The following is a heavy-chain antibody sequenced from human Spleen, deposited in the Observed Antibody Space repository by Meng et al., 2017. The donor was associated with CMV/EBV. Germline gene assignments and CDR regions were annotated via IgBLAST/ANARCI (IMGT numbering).Heavy chain of an antibody. CDR3: AKVDSGSWYRGFVDH. CDR1: GLTVSSNY. Sequence: GESLKISCAASGLTVSSNYMSWVRQAPGKGLEWVSPITASGGSTHYADSVRGRFTISRDNSKNTLYLQMNSLKPEDTGLYYCAKVDSGSWYRGFVDHWGRGTLVTVSS. D-gene: IGHD2-15*01. J-gene: IGHJ4*02. CDR2: ITASGGST. V-gene: IGHV3-23*01.